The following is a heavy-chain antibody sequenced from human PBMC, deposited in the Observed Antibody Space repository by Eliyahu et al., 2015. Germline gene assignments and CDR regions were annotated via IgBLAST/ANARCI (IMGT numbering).Heavy chain of an antibody. Sequence: QVQLQESGPGLVKPSETLSLTCTVSGGSISSYYWSWIRQPPGKGLDWIGYISYIGITNYNPSLKSRVTISVDTSKNQFSLNLSSVTAADTAVYYCAGLQTILPAGHAEYFQLWGQGTLVTVSS. D-gene: IGHD2-2*01. CDR2: ISYIGIT. CDR3: AGLQTILPAGHAEYFQL. J-gene: IGHJ1*01. CDR1: GGSISSYY. V-gene: IGHV4-59*01.